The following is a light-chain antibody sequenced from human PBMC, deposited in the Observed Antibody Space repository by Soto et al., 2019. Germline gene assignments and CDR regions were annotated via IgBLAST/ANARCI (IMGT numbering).Light chain of an antibody. CDR3: SSYAGSSNVV. Sequence: QSALTQPPSASGSPGQSFTISCTGTSSDVGGYNYVSWYQQHPGKAPKLMIYDVSKRPSGVPDRFSGSKSGTTASLTVSGLQAEDEADYYCSSYAGSSNVVFGGGTKLTVL. CDR2: DVS. CDR1: SSDVGGYNY. J-gene: IGLJ2*01. V-gene: IGLV2-8*01.